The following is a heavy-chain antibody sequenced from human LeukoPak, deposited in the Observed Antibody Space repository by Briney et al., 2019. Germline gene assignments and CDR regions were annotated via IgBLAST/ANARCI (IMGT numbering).Heavy chain of an antibody. CDR1: GGSITSNSDY. CDR2: IHYGGTT. CDR3: ARHMAPYYDILTGFGY. Sequence: SETLSLTCTVSGGSITSNSDYWGWIRQPPGQGLEWIGSIHYGGTTYYNPSLKSRVTISVDTSKNQFSLKLSSVTAADTAVYYCARHMAPYYDILTGFGYWGQGTLVTVSS. D-gene: IGHD3-9*01. J-gene: IGHJ4*02. V-gene: IGHV4-39*01.